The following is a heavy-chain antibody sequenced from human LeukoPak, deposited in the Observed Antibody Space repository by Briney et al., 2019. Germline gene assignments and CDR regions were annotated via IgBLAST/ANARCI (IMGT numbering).Heavy chain of an antibody. CDR1: GFTFSSYS. Sequence: GGSLRPSCAASGFTFSSYSMNWVRQAPGKGLEWVSYISSSSSTIYYADSVKGRFTISRDNAKNSLYLQMNSLRSEDTAVYYCARDWYCTSAGCYTSPFDYWGQGSLVTVSS. J-gene: IGHJ4*02. CDR2: ISSSSSTI. D-gene: IGHD2-2*02. V-gene: IGHV3-48*01. CDR3: ARDWYCTSAGCYTSPFDY.